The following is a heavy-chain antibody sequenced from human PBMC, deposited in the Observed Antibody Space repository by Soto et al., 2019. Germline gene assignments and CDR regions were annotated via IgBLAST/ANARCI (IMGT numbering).Heavy chain of an antibody. CDR2: IYYSGST. CDR3: ASGGGVREQWLVQDLDS. J-gene: IGHJ4*02. V-gene: IGHV4-30-4*01. D-gene: IGHD6-19*01. Sequence: SETLSLTGTVSGGSISSGDYYWSWIRQPPGKGLEWIGYIYYSGSTYYNPSLKSRVTISVDTSKNQFSLKLRSVTAADTAVYYCASGGGVREQWLVQDLDSWGQGTPVTVSS. CDR1: GGSISSGDYY.